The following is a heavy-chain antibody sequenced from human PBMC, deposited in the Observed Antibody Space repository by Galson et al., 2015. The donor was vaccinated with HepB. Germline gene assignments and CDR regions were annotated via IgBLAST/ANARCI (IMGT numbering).Heavy chain of an antibody. Sequence: SLRLSCAASGFTFGDDAMRWFRQAPGKGLEWVGFIRNRAHGGTTDYAASVKGRFTSSRDDSKSIAYLQMDSLKTEDTAVYYCTRGGYYVQHWGQGTLVTVSS. D-gene: IGHD3-10*01. CDR2: IRNRAHGGTT. CDR3: TRGGYYVQH. J-gene: IGHJ1*01. V-gene: IGHV3-49*03. CDR1: GFTFGDDA.